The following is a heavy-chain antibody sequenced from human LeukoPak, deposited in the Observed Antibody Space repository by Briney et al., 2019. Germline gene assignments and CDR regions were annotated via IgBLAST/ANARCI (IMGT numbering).Heavy chain of an antibody. J-gene: IGHJ3*02. CDR3: AREEVPHGFDI. V-gene: IGHV4-59*01. Sequence: SETLSLTCTVSGGSISSYYWSWIRQPPGKGLEWIGYIYYSGSTNYNPSLKSRVTMSLDTSKNQFSLKLGSVTAADTAVYYCAREEVPHGFDIWGQGTMVTVSS. CDR1: GGSISSYY. CDR2: IYYSGST.